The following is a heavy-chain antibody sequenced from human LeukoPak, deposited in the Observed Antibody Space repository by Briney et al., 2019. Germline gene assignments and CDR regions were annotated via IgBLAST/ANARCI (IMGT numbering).Heavy chain of an antibody. CDR1: GGSITSGVYY. CDR2: IYYSGGT. CDR3: ARHVTISGPYDASDI. J-gene: IGHJ3*02. V-gene: IGHV4-61*05. Sequence: ASETLSLTCTVSGGSITSGVYYRAWIRQPPGKGLEWIGYIYYSGGTDYNPSLKSRVTISVDTSKNQFSLKLRSVTAADTAVYYCARHVTISGPYDASDIWGQGTMVTVSP. D-gene: IGHD5-24*01.